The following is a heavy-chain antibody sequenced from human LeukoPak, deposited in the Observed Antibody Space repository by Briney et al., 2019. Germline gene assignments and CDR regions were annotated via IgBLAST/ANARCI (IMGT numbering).Heavy chain of an antibody. CDR2: INHSGST. V-gene: IGHV4-34*01. CDR3: ARVLSGGRYGDYGVKRKGYFDY. CDR1: GGSFSGYY. D-gene: IGHD4-17*01. J-gene: IGHJ4*02. Sequence: PSETLSLTCAVYGGSFSGYYWSWIRQPPGKGLEWIGEINHSGSTNYNPSLKGRVTISVDTSKNQFSLKLSSVTAADTAVYYCARVLSGGRYGDYGVKRKGYFDYWGQGTLVTVSS.